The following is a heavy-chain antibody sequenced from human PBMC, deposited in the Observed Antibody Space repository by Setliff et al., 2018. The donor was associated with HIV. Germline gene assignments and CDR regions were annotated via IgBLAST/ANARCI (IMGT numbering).Heavy chain of an antibody. Sequence: ASVKVSCKVSGSSLTELSIHWVRQTPGKGLQWMGGFDPEDGPDDGQTIYARKFQGRVTMTEDTSTDTAYMVLARLTSEDTAVYFCATVGPTGAYFHDWGQGTLVNVSS. CDR2: FDPEDGPDDGQT. CDR1: GSSLTELS. J-gene: IGHJ4*02. D-gene: IGHD1-26*01. V-gene: IGHV1-24*01. CDR3: ATVGPTGAYFHD.